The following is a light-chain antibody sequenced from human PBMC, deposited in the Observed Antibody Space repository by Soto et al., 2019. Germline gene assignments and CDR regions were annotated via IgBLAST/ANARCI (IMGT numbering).Light chain of an antibody. Sequence: EIVMTQSPATLSVSPGERATLSCRASQSVSSNLAWYQQKPGQAPRLLIYGASTRATGIPARFSGSGSGTEFTLPISSLQSEDFAVYYCQQYNNWPPLMYTFGQGTKLEIK. CDR2: GAS. J-gene: IGKJ2*01. CDR3: QQYNNWPPLMYT. V-gene: IGKV3-15*01. CDR1: QSVSSN.